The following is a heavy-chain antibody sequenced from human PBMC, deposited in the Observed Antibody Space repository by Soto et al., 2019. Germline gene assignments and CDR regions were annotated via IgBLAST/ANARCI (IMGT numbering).Heavy chain of an antibody. CDR1: GGTFSSYT. CDR3: ARTPPYGYFDL. D-gene: IGHD2-15*01. V-gene: IGHV1-69*02. J-gene: IGHJ2*01. Sequence: QVQLVQSGAEVKKPGSSVKVSCKASGGTFSSYTISWVRQAPGQGLEWRGRIIPILGIANYAQKFQGRVTITADKSTSTAYMELSSLRSEDTAVYYCARTPPYGYFDLWGRGTLVTVSS. CDR2: IIPILGIA.